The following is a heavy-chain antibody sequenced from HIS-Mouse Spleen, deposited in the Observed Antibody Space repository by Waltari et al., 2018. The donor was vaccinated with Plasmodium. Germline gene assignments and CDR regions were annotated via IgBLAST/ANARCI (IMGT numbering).Heavy chain of an antibody. CDR2: INHSGST. CDR1: GGSFSGSY. CDR3: ARAPIRDAFDI. J-gene: IGHJ3*02. D-gene: IGHD3-9*01. V-gene: IGHV4-34*01. Sequence: QVQLQQWGAGLLKHSETLSLTCAVHGGSFSGSYLSWIREPPGKGLAWIGEINHSGSTNYNPSLKSRVTISVDTSKNQFSLKLSSVTAADTAVYYCARAPIRDAFDIWGQGTMVTVSS.